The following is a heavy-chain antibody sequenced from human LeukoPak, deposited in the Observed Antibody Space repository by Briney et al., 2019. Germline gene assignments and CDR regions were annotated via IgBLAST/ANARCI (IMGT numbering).Heavy chain of an antibody. J-gene: IGHJ6*02. V-gene: IGHV4-59*01. CDR1: GDSFTTYY. CDR2: IYYSGTT. CDR3: AREKLSTSWYGGSRDYRHYFYGMDV. Sequence: SETLSLTCNLSGDSFTTYYWSWLRQPPGKGLEWIGYIYYSGTTNYNPSLETRVTISIDRPKNQFSLKLASVTAADTAVYYCAREKLSTSWYGGSRDYRHYFYGMDVWGQGTTVTVSS. D-gene: IGHD2-2*01.